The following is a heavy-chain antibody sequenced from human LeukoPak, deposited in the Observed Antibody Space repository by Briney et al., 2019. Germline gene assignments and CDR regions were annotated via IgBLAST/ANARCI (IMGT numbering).Heavy chain of an antibody. V-gene: IGHV3-21*01. CDR3: ARGPPMEQQLDY. D-gene: IGHD6-13*01. J-gene: IGHJ4*02. CDR2: ISSSSSYI. CDR1: GFTFRSYN. Sequence: PGGSLRLSCAASGFTFRSYNMNWVRQAPGKGLEWVSSISSSSSYIYYADSVKGRFTISRDNAKNSLYLQMNSLRAEDTAVYYCARGPPMEQQLDYWGQGTLVTVSS.